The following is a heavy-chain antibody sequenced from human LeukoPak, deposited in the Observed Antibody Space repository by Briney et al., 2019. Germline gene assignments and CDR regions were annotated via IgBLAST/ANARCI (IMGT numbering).Heavy chain of an antibody. J-gene: IGHJ4*02. Sequence: PGESLRLSCVGSGFTFETYTMNWVRQAPGKGLEWVSSISASRSFIYYGDSVKGRFTTSRDNAKNSLYLQMNSLRAEDTAVYYCARDLRWYPYWGQGTLVTVSS. CDR1: GFTFETYT. V-gene: IGHV3-21*01. CDR3: ARDLRWYPY. D-gene: IGHD6-13*01. CDR2: ISASRSFI.